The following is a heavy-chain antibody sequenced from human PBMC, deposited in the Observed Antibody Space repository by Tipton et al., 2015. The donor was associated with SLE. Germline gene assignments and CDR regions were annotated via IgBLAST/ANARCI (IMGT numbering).Heavy chain of an antibody. V-gene: IGHV4-39*07. CDR1: GGSISSSSYY. D-gene: IGHD5-12*01. J-gene: IGHJ4*02. CDR2: IYYSWST. Sequence: TLSLTCTVSGGSISSSSYYWGWIRQPPGKGLEWIGSIYYSWSTYYNPSLKSRVTISVDTSKNQFSLKLSSVTAADTAVYYCATPLSGSPYYLDYWGQGTLVTVSS. CDR3: ATPLSGSPYYLDY.